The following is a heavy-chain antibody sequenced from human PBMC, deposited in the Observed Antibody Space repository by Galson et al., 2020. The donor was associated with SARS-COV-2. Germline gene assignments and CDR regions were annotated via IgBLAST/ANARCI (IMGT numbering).Heavy chain of an antibody. J-gene: IGHJ4*02. Sequence: SETLSLTCTVSGDSISSSSYYWGWVRQSPGKGLEWIGSVFHSGTTYYNPSLRSRVTISVDTSKNQFSLRLVSVTAADTAVYYCARPVADYGDFVFDHWGQGTLVTVSS. D-gene: IGHD4-17*01. CDR1: GDSISSSSYY. CDR3: ARPVADYGDFVFDH. CDR2: VFHSGTT. V-gene: IGHV4-39*07.